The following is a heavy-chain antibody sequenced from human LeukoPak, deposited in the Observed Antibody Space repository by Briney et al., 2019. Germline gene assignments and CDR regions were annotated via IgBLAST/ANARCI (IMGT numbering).Heavy chain of an antibody. CDR3: AKTARTWDY. J-gene: IGHJ4*02. CDR2: IKEDGSER. V-gene: IGHV3-7*01. CDR1: GFTFTNYW. Sequence: GGSLILSCAASGFTFTNYWMTWVRQAPGKGLEWVANIKEDGSERRYVDSVKGRFTISRDNAKNSLYLQMNSLRAEDTAVYYCAKTARTWDYWGQGSLVTVSS. D-gene: IGHD5-18*01.